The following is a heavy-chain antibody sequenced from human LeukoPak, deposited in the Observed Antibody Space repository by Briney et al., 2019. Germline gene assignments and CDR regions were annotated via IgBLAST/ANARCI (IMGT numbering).Heavy chain of an antibody. CDR3: AKDHCGGDCYSDPYFDY. CDR1: GFIFSTYG. V-gene: IGHV3-33*06. J-gene: IGHJ4*02. Sequence: GGSLRLSCAASGFIFSTYGLHWVPQAPGKGLEWVAVIWYDGSNKYYADSVKGRFTISRDNSKNTLYLQMNNLRAEDTALYYCAKDHCGGDCYSDPYFDYWGQGTLVTVSS. CDR2: IWYDGSNK. D-gene: IGHD2-21*02.